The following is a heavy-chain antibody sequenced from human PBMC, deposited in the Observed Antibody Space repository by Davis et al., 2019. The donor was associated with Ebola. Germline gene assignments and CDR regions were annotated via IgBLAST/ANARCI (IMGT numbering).Heavy chain of an antibody. V-gene: IGHV4-59*01. CDR2: ISYSGAT. CDR3: ARDGSGWYQGYYYGMDV. D-gene: IGHD6-19*01. Sequence: SETLSLTCTVSGASISSYYWNWIRQPPGKGLEWIGYISYSGATNYNPSLKSRVTISVETSKKQVSLRLNFVTAEDTAVYYCARDGSGWYQGYYYGMDVWGQGTTVTVSS. CDR1: GASISSYY. J-gene: IGHJ6*02.